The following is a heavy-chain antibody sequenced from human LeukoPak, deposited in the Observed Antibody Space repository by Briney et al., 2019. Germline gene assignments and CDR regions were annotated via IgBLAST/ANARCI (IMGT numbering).Heavy chain of an antibody. Sequence: GGSLRLSCAASGFTFSTYGIHWVRQAPGKGLEWVAFIRYDGTNKWYADSVKGRFTISRDNSKDMLYLQMNSLRAEDTAVYDCANGTASDHDYWGQGTLVTVSS. V-gene: IGHV3-30*02. CDR1: GFTFSTYG. J-gene: IGHJ4*02. CDR3: ANGTASDHDY. CDR2: IRYDGTNK. D-gene: IGHD1-1*01.